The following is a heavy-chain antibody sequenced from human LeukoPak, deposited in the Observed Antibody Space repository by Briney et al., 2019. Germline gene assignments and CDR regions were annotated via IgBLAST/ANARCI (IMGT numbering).Heavy chain of an antibody. Sequence: GASVKVSCKASGYTFTSYDINWVRQATGQGLEWMGWMNPNSGNTGYAQKFQGRVTMTRNTSISTAYMELSSLRSEDTAVYYCATALRNYDILTGYPDYWGQGTLVTVSS. CDR3: ATALRNYDILTGYPDY. J-gene: IGHJ4*02. V-gene: IGHV1-8*02. CDR2: MNPNSGNT. CDR1: GYTFTSYD. D-gene: IGHD3-9*01.